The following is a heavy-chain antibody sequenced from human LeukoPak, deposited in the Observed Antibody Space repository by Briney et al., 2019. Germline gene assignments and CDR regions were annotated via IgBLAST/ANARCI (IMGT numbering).Heavy chain of an antibody. J-gene: IGHJ4*02. CDR3: AQGYDSFDY. CDR1: GFSLSASGVG. D-gene: IGHD3-22*01. Sequence: SGPTLVKPTQTLTLTCTFSGFSLSASGVGVGWIRQPPGKALEWLALIYWNDDKRYSPSLKSRLTITKDTSKNQVVLTMTNMDPVDTATYYCAQGYDSFDYWGQGTLVTVSS. CDR2: IYWNDDK. V-gene: IGHV2-5*01.